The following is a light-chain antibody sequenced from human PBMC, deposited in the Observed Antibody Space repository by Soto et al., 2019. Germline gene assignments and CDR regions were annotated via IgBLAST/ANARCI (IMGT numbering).Light chain of an antibody. Sequence: SVLTQPPSVSAAPGQEVTISCSGSSSNIGNNYVAWYQQLPGTAPKLLIYDNYKRPSGIPDRFSGSKSGTSATLGITGLQSGDEADYYCGTWDGSLSAVVFGGGTKVTVL. CDR3: GTWDGSLSAVV. CDR1: SSNIGNNY. V-gene: IGLV1-51*01. J-gene: IGLJ2*01. CDR2: DNY.